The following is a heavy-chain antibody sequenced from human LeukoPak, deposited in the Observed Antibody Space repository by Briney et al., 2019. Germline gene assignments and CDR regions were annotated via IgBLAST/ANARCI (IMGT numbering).Heavy chain of an antibody. Sequence: WASVTVSCKASGYTFTSYGISWVRQAPGQGLEWMGWISAYNGNTNYAQKLQGRVTMTTDTSTSTAYMELSSLRSEDTAVYCCATDMVGYCSSNGCYSEAYWGQGTLVTVSS. D-gene: IGHD2-15*01. CDR3: ATDMVGYCSSNGCYSEAY. CDR2: ISAYNGNT. J-gene: IGHJ4*02. V-gene: IGHV1-18*01. CDR1: GYTFTSYG.